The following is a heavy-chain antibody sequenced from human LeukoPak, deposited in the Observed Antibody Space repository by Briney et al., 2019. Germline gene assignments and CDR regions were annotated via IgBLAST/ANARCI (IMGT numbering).Heavy chain of an antibody. CDR1: GFTFSSYS. CDR3: ARGLRITMIVVVAVDAFDI. D-gene: IGHD3-22*01. CDR2: ISSSSSYI. J-gene: IGHJ3*02. Sequence: GGSLRLSCAASGFTFSSYSMNWVRQAPGKGLEWVSSISSSSSYIYYADSVKGRFTISRDNAKNSLYLQMNSLSAEDTAVYYCARGLRITMIVVVAVDAFDIWGQGTMVTVSS. V-gene: IGHV3-21*01.